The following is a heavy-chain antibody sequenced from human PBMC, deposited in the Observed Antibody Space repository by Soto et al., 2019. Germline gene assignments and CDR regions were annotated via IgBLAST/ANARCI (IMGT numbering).Heavy chain of an antibody. J-gene: IGHJ4*02. CDR3: AREWLFATVTSPPDY. CDR2: INPNSGGT. CDR1: GYTFTGYY. V-gene: IGHV1-2*02. D-gene: IGHD4-4*01. Sequence: ASVKVSCKASGYTFTGYYMHWVRQAPGQGLEWMGWINPNSGGTNYAQKFQGRVTMTRDTSISTAYMELSRLRSDDTAVYYGAREWLFATVTSPPDYWGQGTLVTVSS.